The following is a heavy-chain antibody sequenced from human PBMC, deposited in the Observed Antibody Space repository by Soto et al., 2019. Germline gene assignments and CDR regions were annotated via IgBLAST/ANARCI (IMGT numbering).Heavy chain of an antibody. Sequence: PSETLSLTCTVSGGSISSGDYYWSWIRQPPGKGLEWIGYIYYSGSTYYNPSLKSRVTISVDTSKNQFSLKLSSVTAADTVVYYCARGCRRMVVTRSNWFDPWGQGTLVTVSS. CDR1: GGSISSGDYY. D-gene: IGHD2-21*02. V-gene: IGHV4-30-4*01. J-gene: IGHJ5*02. CDR2: IYYSGST. CDR3: ARGCRRMVVTRSNWFDP.